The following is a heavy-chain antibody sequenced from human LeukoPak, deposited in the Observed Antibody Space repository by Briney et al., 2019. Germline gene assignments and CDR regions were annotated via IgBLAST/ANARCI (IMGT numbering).Heavy chain of an antibody. Sequence: GGSLRLSCAASGFTFSSYGMHWVRQAPGKGLEWVAFIRYDGSSKYYADSVKGRFTISRDNSKNTLYLQMNSLRAEDTAVYYCAKRRDYYDSSGYYSYYFDYWGQGTLVTVSS. V-gene: IGHV3-30*02. CDR3: AKRRDYYDSSGYYSYYFDY. CDR2: IRYDGSSK. J-gene: IGHJ4*02. CDR1: GFTFSSYG. D-gene: IGHD3-22*01.